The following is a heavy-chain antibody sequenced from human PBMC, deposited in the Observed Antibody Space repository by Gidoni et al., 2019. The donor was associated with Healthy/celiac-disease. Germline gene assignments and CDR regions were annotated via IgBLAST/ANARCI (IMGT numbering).Heavy chain of an antibody. V-gene: IGHV1-3*01. CDR3: AREGSPSYYYYYMDV. J-gene: IGHJ6*03. CDR2: ITAGNGNT. Sequence: QVQLVQSGAEVKKPGASVKVSCKASGYTFTSYAMHWVRQAPGQRLDWMGWITAGNGNTNYSQRFQGRVTITRDTSASTAYMELSSLRSEDTAVYYCAREGSPSYYYYYMDVWGKGTTVTVSS. CDR1: GYTFTSYA.